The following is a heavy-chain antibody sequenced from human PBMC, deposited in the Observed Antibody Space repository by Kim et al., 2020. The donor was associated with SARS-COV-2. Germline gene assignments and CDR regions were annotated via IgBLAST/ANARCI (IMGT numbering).Heavy chain of an antibody. CDR1: GGSISSSSYY. CDR2: IYYSGST. V-gene: IGHV4-39*01. CDR3: ARPCPWFDP. Sequence: SETLSLTCTVSGGSISSSSYYWGWIRQPPGKGLEWIGSIYYSGSTYYNPSLKSRVTISVDTSKNQFSLKLSSVTAADTAVYYCARPCPWFDPWGQGTLVTVSS. J-gene: IGHJ5*02.